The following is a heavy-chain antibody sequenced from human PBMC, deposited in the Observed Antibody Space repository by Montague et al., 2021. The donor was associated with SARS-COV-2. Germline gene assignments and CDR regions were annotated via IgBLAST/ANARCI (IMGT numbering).Heavy chain of an antibody. CDR2: IYYSGNT. V-gene: IGHV4-59*12. J-gene: IGHJ3*02. CDR1: GGSISTYY. D-gene: IGHD3-22*01. Sequence: SETLSLTCTVSGGSISTYYWSWIRQPPGKGLEWIGYIYYSGNTNYYPSLKSRVTISVDTSKNQFSLKLSSVTAADTAVYYCARVQGITMIVVVIGAFDIWGQGTMVTVSS. CDR3: ARVQGITMIVVVIGAFDI.